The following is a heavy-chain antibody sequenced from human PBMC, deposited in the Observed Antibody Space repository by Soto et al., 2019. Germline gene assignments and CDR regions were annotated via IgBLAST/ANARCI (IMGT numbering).Heavy chain of an antibody. CDR3: AKDLTGAFGNYFDY. Sequence: PGGSLRLSCTTSGFTFENFAMSWVRLAPGKGLEWVSGISGGGDSRYYAESVKGRFTISRGNSKNLVYLQMNSLRADDTAIYHCAKDLTGAFGNYFDYWGQGTQVTVSS. D-gene: IGHD3-16*01. J-gene: IGHJ4*02. CDR2: ISGGGDSR. CDR1: GFTFENFA. V-gene: IGHV3-23*01.